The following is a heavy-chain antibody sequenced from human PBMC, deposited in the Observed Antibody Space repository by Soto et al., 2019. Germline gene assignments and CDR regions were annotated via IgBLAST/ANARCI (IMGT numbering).Heavy chain of an antibody. CDR3: ATKDFWCGYPGAFDI. V-gene: IGHV3-23*05. D-gene: IGHD3-3*01. Sequence: VQLLESGGGLVQPGGSLRLSCAATGFTFSDYAMNWVRQAPGKGLEWVSAIEKIGTSTYYADSVKGRFTFSRDNSENTLYLQMNSLRAEDTALYYCATKDFWCGYPGAFDIWGQGTMVTVSS. J-gene: IGHJ3*02. CDR2: IEKIGTST. CDR1: GFTFSDYA.